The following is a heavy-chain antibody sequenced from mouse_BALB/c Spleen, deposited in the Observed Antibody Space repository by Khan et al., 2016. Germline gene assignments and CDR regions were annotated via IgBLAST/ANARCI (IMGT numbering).Heavy chain of an antibody. Sequence: EVELVESGGGLVQPGGSRKLSCAASGFTFSSFGMHWVRQAPEKGLEWVAYISSGSSTIYYADTVKGRFTISRDNPTNTLFLQMTSLRSEDSAMYYCARKGARNSYAIDYWGQGTSVTVSS. V-gene: IGHV5-17*02. CDR2: ISSGSSTI. CDR1: GFTFSSFG. J-gene: IGHJ4*01. CDR3: ARKGARNSYAIDY.